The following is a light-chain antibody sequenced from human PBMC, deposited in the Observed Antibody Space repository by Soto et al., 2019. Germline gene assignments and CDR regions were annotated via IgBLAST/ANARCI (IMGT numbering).Light chain of an antibody. CDR3: GTWDNSLSGGV. J-gene: IGLJ3*02. Sequence: QSVLTQPPSVSAAPGQQVTISCSGSSSNIGSHFVSWYQQLPGSAPKLLIYENTKRPSGIPDRFSGSKSGTLATLGITGLQTGDEADYYCGTWDNSLSGGVFGGGTKLTVL. CDR1: SSNIGSHF. CDR2: ENT. V-gene: IGLV1-51*02.